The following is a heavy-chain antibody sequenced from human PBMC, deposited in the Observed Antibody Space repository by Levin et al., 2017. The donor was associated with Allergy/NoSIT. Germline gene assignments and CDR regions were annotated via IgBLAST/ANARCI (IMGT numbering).Heavy chain of an antibody. J-gene: IGHJ1*01. V-gene: IGHV4-34*01. CDR2: INHSGST. CDR3: ARGGRSPGYCSGGSCYPRYFQH. Sequence: SQTLSLTCAVYGGSFSGYYWSWIRQPPGKGLEWIGEINHSGSTNYNPSLKSRVTISVDTSKNQFSLKLSSVTAADTAVYYCARGGRSPGYCSGGSCYPRYFQHWGQGTLVTVS. D-gene: IGHD2-15*01. CDR1: GGSFSGYY.